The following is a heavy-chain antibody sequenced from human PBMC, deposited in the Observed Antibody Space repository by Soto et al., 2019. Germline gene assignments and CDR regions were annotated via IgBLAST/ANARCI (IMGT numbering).Heavy chain of an antibody. CDR3: ARSYSGSPDY. V-gene: IGHV1-2*02. CDR1: GYTFINYY. CDR2: INPNSGDT. J-gene: IGHJ4*02. D-gene: IGHD1-26*01. Sequence: QGQLVQSGAEVQKPGASVKVSCKPSGYTFINYYLEWVRQAPGQGLEWMGWINPNSGDTNYARKFQGRVTMTRDTSISTAYMELTRLTSDDTAVYYCARSYSGSPDYWGQGTLVTVSS.